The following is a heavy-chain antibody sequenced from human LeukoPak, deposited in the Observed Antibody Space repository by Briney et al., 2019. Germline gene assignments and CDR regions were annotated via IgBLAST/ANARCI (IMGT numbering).Heavy chain of an antibody. D-gene: IGHD6-13*01. J-gene: IGHJ4*02. CDR3: ARSAAAGNWVDY. V-gene: IGHV3-53*01. Sequence: GGPLRLSCAASGFTVSSNYMSWVRQAPGKGLEWVSVIYSGGSTYYADSVKGLFTISRDNSKNTLYLQMNSLRAEDTAVYYCARSAAAGNWVDYWGQGTLVTVSS. CDR2: IYSGGST. CDR1: GFTVSSNY.